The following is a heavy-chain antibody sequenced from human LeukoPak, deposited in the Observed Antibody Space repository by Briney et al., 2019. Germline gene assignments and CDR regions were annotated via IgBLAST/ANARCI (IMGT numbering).Heavy chain of an antibody. Sequence: SVTVSCKASGGTFSSYAISWVRQAPGQGLEWMGGIIPIFGTANYAQKFQGRVTITADESTSTAYMELSSLRSEDTAVYYCARAQVEEIASYNWSDPWGQGTLVTVSS. CDR1: GGTFSSYA. CDR2: IIPIFGTA. V-gene: IGHV1-69*13. CDR3: ARAQVEEIASYNWSDP. J-gene: IGHJ5*02. D-gene: IGHD3-22*01.